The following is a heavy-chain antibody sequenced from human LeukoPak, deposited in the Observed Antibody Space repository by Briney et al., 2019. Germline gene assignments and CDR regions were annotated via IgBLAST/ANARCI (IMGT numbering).Heavy chain of an antibody. Sequence: ASVKVSCKASGYTFTGHYIHWVRQAPGQGLECMAWINPDSGDTNYAQKYQGRVTMTRDTSIRTAYMELSRLRSDDTAVYYCARVIHGAVAFDLWGQGTMVTVSS. CDR3: ARVIHGAVAFDL. CDR1: GYTFTGHY. V-gene: IGHV1-2*02. D-gene: IGHD2-8*01. CDR2: INPDSGDT. J-gene: IGHJ3*01.